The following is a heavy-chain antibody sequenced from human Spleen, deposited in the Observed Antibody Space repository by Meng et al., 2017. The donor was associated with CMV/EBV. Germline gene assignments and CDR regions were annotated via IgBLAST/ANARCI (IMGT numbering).Heavy chain of an antibody. Sequence: SVKVSCKASGGTFGSNALSWVRQAPGQGLEWMGGIIPIFGTANYAQKFQGRVTITTDESTSTAYMELSSLRSEDTAVYYCARSHYDSSGYYYVVAFDIWGQGTMVTVSS. D-gene: IGHD3-22*01. CDR1: GGTFGSNA. CDR3: ARSHYDSSGYYYVVAFDI. V-gene: IGHV1-69*05. CDR2: IIPIFGTA. J-gene: IGHJ3*02.